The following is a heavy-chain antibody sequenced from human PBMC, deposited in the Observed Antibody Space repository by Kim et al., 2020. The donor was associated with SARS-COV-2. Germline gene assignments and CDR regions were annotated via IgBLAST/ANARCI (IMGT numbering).Heavy chain of an antibody. CDR3: AGAKQSPPQKYDY. J-gene: IGHJ4*02. Sequence: AKKYQGRVTMTRDTSISTAYMELSRLRSDDTAVYYCAGAKQSPPQKYDYWGQGTLVTVSS. V-gene: IGHV1-2*02.